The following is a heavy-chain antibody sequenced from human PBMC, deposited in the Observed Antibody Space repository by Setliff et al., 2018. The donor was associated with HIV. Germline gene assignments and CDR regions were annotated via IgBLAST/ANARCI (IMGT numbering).Heavy chain of an antibody. D-gene: IGHD6-25*01. CDR3: ARVLPYNSALDN. J-gene: IGHJ4*02. Sequence: GGSLRLSCAASGFRFSTYWMTWVRQAPGKGLEWVANIKQDGSEKYYVDSVKGRFTLSRDTSKNTMYLQMNSLRREDTAVYYCARVLPYNSALDNWGQGTLVTVSS. V-gene: IGHV3-7*01. CDR1: GFRFSTYW. CDR2: IKQDGSEK.